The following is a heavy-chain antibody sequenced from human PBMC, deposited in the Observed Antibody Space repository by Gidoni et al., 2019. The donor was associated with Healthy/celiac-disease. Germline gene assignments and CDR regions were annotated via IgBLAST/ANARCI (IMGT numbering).Heavy chain of an antibody. Sequence: EVQLLESGGGLVQPGGSLRLSCAASGCTFSSYAMSWVRQAPGKGLEWVSAISGSGGSTYYADSVKGRFTISRDNSKNTLYLQMNSLRAEDTAVYYCAKDDITMVRGVITTYWYFDLWGRGTLVTVSS. D-gene: IGHD3-10*01. J-gene: IGHJ2*01. V-gene: IGHV3-23*01. CDR3: AKDDITMVRGVITTYWYFDL. CDR1: GCTFSSYA. CDR2: ISGSGGST.